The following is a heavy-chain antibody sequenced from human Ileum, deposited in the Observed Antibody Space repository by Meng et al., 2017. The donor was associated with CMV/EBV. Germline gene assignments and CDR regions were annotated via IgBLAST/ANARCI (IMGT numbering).Heavy chain of an antibody. V-gene: IGHV4-4*01. CDR1: GASISTNHW. J-gene: IGHJ4*02. CDR2: IFHSGTT. D-gene: IGHD6-13*01. CDR3: ARQLTLAAAPLDY. Sequence: CAVSGASISTNHWWTWVRQPPGKGLEWIGRIFHSGTTNYNPSLESRVTISVDKSNNQFSLRVTSVTAADTAVYFCARQLTLAAAPLDYWGQGALVTVSS.